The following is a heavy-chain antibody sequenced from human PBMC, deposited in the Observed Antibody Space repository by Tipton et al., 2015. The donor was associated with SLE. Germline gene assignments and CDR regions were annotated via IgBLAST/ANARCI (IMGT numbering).Heavy chain of an antibody. V-gene: IGHV1-46*01. CDR3: ATYILTGYYNEYYHYGVDV. CDR2: INPTGTST. Sequence: QVQLVQSGAEVTKPGASVRVSCRAPTYYIHWVRQSPGQGLEWMGTINPTGTSTTYAQKFQGRVTVTRDTSTSTVYMQQGSLRSEDTAIYYCATYILTGYYNEYYHYGVDVWGEGTTYTVSS. J-gene: IGHJ6*04. CDR1: TYY. D-gene: IGHD3-9*01.